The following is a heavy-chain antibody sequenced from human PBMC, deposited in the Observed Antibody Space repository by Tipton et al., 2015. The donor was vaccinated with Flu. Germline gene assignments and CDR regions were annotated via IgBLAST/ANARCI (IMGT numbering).Heavy chain of an antibody. CDR2: VSRSGNT. D-gene: IGHD4-11*01. CDR3: ARRDYSNYVSDPKSWFDP. Sequence: LRLSCEVSGDSITSDYYWGWVRQFPGKGLEWIGSVSRSGNTDYNPSLKSRVTISIDTSKNQFSLKMKSVTATDMAVYYCARRDYSNYVSDPKSWFDPWGQGTLVAVSS. CDR1: GDSITSDYY. V-gene: IGHV4-38-2*01. J-gene: IGHJ5*02.